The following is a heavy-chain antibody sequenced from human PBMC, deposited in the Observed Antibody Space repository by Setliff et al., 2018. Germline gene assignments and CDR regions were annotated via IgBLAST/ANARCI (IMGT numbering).Heavy chain of an antibody. D-gene: IGHD3-3*01. CDR3: SKAPRNFWSGYSPAPFDY. J-gene: IGHJ4*02. CDR2: IYRTGTT. CDR1: GYSISSGYY. Sequence: PSETLSLTCGVSGYSISSGYYWGWIRQPPGKGLEWIGSIYRTGTTHYNPSLKSRVTISVDTSKNQFSLKLSSVTAADTAVYYCSKAPRNFWSGYSPAPFDYWGQGTLVTVSS. V-gene: IGHV4-38-2*01.